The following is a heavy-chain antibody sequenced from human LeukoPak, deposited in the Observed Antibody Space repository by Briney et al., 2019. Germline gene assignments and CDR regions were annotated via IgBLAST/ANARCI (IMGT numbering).Heavy chain of an antibody. V-gene: IGHV3-7*03. J-gene: IGHJ4*02. CDR1: GFTFSSHW. CDR2: IKEDGSEE. D-gene: IGHD6-6*01. Sequence: GGSLRLSCAASGFTFSSHWISWVRQAPGKGLEWVANIKEDGSEESYVDSVRGRFIISRDNARKSLYLQMNSLRAEDSARYYCARDPGSRSSSRIPYFDYWGQGALVTVSS. CDR3: ARDPGSRSSSRIPYFDY.